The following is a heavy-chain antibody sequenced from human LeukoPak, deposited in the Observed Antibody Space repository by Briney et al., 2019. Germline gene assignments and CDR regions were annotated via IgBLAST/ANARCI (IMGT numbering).Heavy chain of an antibody. J-gene: IGHJ4*02. CDR2: IYSGGST. Sequence: PGGSLRLSCAASGFTVSSNYMSWVRQAPGKGLEWVSVIYSGGSTYYADSVKGRFTISRDNSKNTLYLQVNSLRAEDTAVYYCARVTWRERAKDYWGQGTLVTVSS. CDR1: GFTVSSNY. V-gene: IGHV3-53*01. CDR3: ARVTWRERAKDY. D-gene: IGHD1-26*01.